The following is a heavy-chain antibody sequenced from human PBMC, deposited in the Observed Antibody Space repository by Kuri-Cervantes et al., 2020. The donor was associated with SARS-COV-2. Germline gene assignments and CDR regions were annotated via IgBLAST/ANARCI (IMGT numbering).Heavy chain of an antibody. CDR3: ARSTTFRRLVVISQGGAFDI. Sequence: ASVKVSCKASGYTFSGYYMHWVRQAPGQGLEWMGRINPNRGGTNYAQKFQGWVTMTRDTSISTVYMELSRLRSDDTAVYYCARSTTFRRLVVISQGGAFDIWGQGTMVTVSS. CDR2: INPNRGGT. D-gene: IGHD3-22*01. J-gene: IGHJ3*02. V-gene: IGHV1-2*04. CDR1: GYTFSGYY.